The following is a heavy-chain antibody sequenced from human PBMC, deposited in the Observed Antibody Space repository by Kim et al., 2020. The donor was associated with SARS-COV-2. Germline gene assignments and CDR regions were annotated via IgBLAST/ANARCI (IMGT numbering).Heavy chain of an antibody. CDR2: IIPIFGTA. D-gene: IGHD1-7*01. CDR1: GGTFSSYA. J-gene: IGHJ1*01. Sequence: SVKVSCKASGGTFSSYAISWVRQAPGQGLEWMGGIIPIFGTANYAQKFQGRVTITADESTSTAYMELSSLRSEDTAVYYCARDQYNWNYHTTDKYFQHWGQGTLVTVSS. V-gene: IGHV1-69*13. CDR3: ARDQYNWNYHTTDKYFQH.